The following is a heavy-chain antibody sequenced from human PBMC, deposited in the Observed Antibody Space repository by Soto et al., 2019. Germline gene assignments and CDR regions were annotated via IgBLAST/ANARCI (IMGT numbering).Heavy chain of an antibody. CDR1: GYTFASYG. J-gene: IGHJ4*02. V-gene: IGHV1-18*01. Sequence: ASVKVSCKASGYTFASYGISWVRQAPGQGLEWMGWISAYNGNTNYAQKLQGRVTMTTDTSTSTAYMELRSLRSDDTAVYYCARDKVGFWAAGYWGQGTLVTVSS. CDR2: ISAYNGNT. CDR3: ARDKVGFWAAGY. D-gene: IGHD3-3*01.